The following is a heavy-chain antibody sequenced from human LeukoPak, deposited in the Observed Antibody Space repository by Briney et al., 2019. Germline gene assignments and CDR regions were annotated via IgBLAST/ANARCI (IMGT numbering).Heavy chain of an antibody. CDR3: ARVRYYDILTGYTIWAYYFDY. CDR1: GGSISSSSYY. Sequence: SETLSLTCTVSGGSISSSSYYWGWIRQPPGKGLEWIGSICYSGSTYYNPSLKSRVTISVDTSKNQFSLKLSSVTAADTAVYYCARVRYYDILTGYTIWAYYFDYWGQETLVTVSS. D-gene: IGHD3-9*01. J-gene: IGHJ4*02. V-gene: IGHV4-39*07. CDR2: ICYSGST.